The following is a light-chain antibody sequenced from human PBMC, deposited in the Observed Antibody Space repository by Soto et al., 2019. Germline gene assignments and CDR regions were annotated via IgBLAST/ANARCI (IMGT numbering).Light chain of an antibody. CDR2: GAS. Sequence: VMTQSPATLSVSPGERATLSCRASQSVNSNLAWYQQKPGQAPRLLLYGASTRATAIPARFTGSGSGTEFTLTISSLQSEDFAVYYCQEYAEGPPITFGQGTRLEIK. CDR1: QSVNSN. V-gene: IGKV3-15*01. J-gene: IGKJ5*01. CDR3: QEYAEGPPIT.